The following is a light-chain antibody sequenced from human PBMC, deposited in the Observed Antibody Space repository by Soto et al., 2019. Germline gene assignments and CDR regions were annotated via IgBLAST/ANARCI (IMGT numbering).Light chain of an antibody. Sequence: EIVLTQSPATLSLSPGERATLSCRASQSLNSYLAWFQQKPGQAPRLLIYDASNRATGIPARFSGSGSGTDFTLTIGSLKPADFEVYYCQHRRDWPLTFGGGPRWRSN. CDR1: QSLNSY. V-gene: IGKV3-11*01. CDR2: DAS. CDR3: QHRRDWPLT. J-gene: IGKJ4*01.